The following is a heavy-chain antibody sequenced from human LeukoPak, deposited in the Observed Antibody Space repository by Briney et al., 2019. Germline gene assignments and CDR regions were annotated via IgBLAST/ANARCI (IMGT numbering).Heavy chain of an antibody. CDR3: ATSLGPLTEY. CDR1: RFIFSSYW. CDR2: INSGGSGT. V-gene: IGHV3-74*01. J-gene: IGHJ4*02. D-gene: IGHD7-27*01. Sequence: GGSLRLSCATSRFIFSSYWMHWVRQTPGKGLVWVSRINSGGSGTSYADSVKGRFTISRDNAKNTLYLQMNSLRAEDTALYYCATSLGPLTEYWGQGTLVTVSS.